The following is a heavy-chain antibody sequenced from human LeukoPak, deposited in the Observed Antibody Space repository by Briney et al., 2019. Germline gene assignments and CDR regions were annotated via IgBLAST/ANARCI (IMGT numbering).Heavy chain of an antibody. CDR3: YQIAVAGNY. CDR1: GFTFSGSA. D-gene: IGHD6-19*01. J-gene: IGHJ4*02. CDR2: IRSKANSYPT. V-gene: IGHV3-73*01. Sequence: PGGSLRLSCAASGFTFSGSAMHWVRQASGKGLEWVGRIRSKANSYPTAYAASVKGRFTISRDDSKNTAYLQMNSLKTEDTAVYYCYQIAVAGNYWGQGTLVTVSS.